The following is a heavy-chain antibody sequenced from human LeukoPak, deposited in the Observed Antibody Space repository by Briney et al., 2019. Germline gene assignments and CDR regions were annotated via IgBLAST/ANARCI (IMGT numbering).Heavy chain of an antibody. D-gene: IGHD3-16*01. Sequence: ASVTVSCLPSGFTFTNYGISWVRQAPGQGLEWMGWISAYNGDTNYAQKLQDRVTMTTDTSTSTAYMELRSLRSDDTAMYYCARDEGVGERGAYWGQGTLVTVSS. J-gene: IGHJ4*02. CDR1: GFTFTNYG. V-gene: IGHV1-18*01. CDR2: ISAYNGDT. CDR3: ARDEGVGERGAY.